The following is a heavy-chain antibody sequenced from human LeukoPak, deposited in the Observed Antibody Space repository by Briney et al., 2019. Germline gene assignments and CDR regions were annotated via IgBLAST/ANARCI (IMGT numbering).Heavy chain of an antibody. J-gene: IGHJ5*02. CDR2: ITSNGNSI. CDR1: GFTFKDFA. Sequence: GGSLRLSCAASGFTFKDFAMHWVRQGPGKGLEWVSGITSNGNSIGYADSVKGRFSISRDNADNSLYLQLNSLRAEDTALYYCAKGGYYDTTGYMSESWGQGTLVTVSS. D-gene: IGHD3-22*01. CDR3: AKGGYYDTTGYMSES. V-gene: IGHV3-9*01.